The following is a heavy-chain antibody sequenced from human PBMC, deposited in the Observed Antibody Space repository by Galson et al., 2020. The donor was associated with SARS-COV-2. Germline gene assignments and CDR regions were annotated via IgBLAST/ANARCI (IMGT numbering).Heavy chain of an antibody. J-gene: IGHJ4*02. Sequence: GGSLRPPCAASGFPFSTYAMSWFRQPPDKGPQRVTLTAGVSNSTHYADSAKGRFTISRYNSKNTASLQMNSLRVEDTAIYYCAKYDQRGWEGNWGQGTLVTVSS. CDR3: AKYDQRGWEGN. CDR2: TAGVSNST. CDR1: GFPFSTYA. D-gene: IGHD1-26*01. V-gene: IGHV3-23*03.